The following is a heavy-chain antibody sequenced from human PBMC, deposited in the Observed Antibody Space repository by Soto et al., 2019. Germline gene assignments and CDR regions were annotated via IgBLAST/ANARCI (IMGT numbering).Heavy chain of an antibody. Sequence: GASVKVSCKASGYTFTGYYMHWVRQAPGQGLEWMGRIIPILGIANYAQKFQGRVTITADKSTSTAYMELSSLRSEDTAVYYCARDPIVVVVAATDAFDIWGQGTMVTVSS. CDR3: ARDPIVVVVAATDAFDI. CDR1: GYTFTGYY. V-gene: IGHV1-69*04. CDR2: IIPILGIA. D-gene: IGHD2-15*01. J-gene: IGHJ3*02.